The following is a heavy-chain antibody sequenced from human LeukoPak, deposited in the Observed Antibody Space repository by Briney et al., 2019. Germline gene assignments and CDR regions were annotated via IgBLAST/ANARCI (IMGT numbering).Heavy chain of an antibody. D-gene: IGHD3-10*01. CDR2: INVEGTTT. V-gene: IGHV3-74*01. Sequence: PGGSLRLSCAGSGFTFTRFWMHWVCQAPGKGPVWVARINVEGTTTTYADSVEGRFTISRDENTLYLQMNHLRVDDTAVYYCTRGGEEPFDYWGQGTLVTVSP. CDR1: GFTFTRFW. J-gene: IGHJ4*02. CDR3: TRGGEEPFDY.